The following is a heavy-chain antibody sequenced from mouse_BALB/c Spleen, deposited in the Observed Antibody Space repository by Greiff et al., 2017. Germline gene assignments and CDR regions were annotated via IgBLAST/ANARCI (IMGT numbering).Heavy chain of an antibody. D-gene: IGHD1-1*01. J-gene: IGHJ1*01. CDR2: ISYSGST. Sequence: EVQLVESGPSLVKPSQTLSLTCSVTGDSITSGYWNWIRKFPGNKLEYMGYISYSGSTYYNPSLKSRISITRDTSKNQYYLQLNSVTTEDTATYYCARYPNYYGSSYRYFDVWGAGTTVTVSS. CDR1: GDSITSGY. CDR3: ARYPNYYGSSYRYFDV. V-gene: IGHV3-8*02.